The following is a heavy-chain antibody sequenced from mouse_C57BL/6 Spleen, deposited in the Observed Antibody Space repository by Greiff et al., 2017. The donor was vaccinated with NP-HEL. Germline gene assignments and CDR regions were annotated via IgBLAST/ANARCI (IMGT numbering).Heavy chain of an antibody. J-gene: IGHJ2*01. CDR2: IDPEDGDT. D-gene: IGHD1-1*01. CDR3: TTDLLRGRDY. Sequence: VHVKQSGAELVRPGASVKLSCTASGFNIKDYYMHWVKQRPEQGLEWIGRIDPEDGDTEYAPKFQGKATMTADTSSNTAYLQLSSLTSEDAAVYYCTTDLLRGRDYWGQGTTLTVSS. CDR1: GFNIKDYY. V-gene: IGHV14-1*01.